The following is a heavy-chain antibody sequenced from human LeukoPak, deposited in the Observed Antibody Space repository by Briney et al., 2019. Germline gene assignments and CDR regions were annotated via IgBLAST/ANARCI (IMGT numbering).Heavy chain of an antibody. J-gene: IGHJ4*02. V-gene: IGHV3-30*02. CDR2: IRYDGSNT. D-gene: IGHD6-19*01. CDR1: GLAFSSYG. CDR3: ANSGWYTF. Sequence: GGSLRLSCAASGLAFSSYGMHWVRQAPDKGLEWVAFIRYDGSNTYYGDSVKGRFTVSRDDSKNTLYLQMNSLRVEDSAVYYCANSGWYTFWGQGTLVTVSS.